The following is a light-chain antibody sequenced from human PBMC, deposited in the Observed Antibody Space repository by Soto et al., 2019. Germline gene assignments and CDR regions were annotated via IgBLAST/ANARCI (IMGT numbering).Light chain of an antibody. CDR2: AAS. Sequence: DIQMTQSPSSLSASVGDRVTITCRAGQSIGSHLNWYQQKPGKAPKLLIYAASSLQSGVPSRISGRGSGTEFTLTISSLQPEDCATYYCQQSYNTPWTFGQGTRVEVK. CDR3: QQSYNTPWT. CDR1: QSIGSH. J-gene: IGKJ1*01. V-gene: IGKV1-39*01.